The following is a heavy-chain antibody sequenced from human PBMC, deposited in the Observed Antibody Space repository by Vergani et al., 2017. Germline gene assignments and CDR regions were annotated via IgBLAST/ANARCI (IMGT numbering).Heavy chain of an antibody. CDR2: IYLAASDT. CDR1: EYSFGNYW. D-gene: IGHD1-1*01. CDR3: ARHTTYTDS. V-gene: IGHV5-51*01. J-gene: IGHJ4*02. Sequence: EVELVQSGPEMRKPGESLKIFCKGSEYSFGNYWIGWVRQMPGKGLEWMGIIYLAASDTRYSPSFQGQVTISADKSISTAFLQWDSLKASDTALYYCARHTTYTDSWGQGTLVTVSS.